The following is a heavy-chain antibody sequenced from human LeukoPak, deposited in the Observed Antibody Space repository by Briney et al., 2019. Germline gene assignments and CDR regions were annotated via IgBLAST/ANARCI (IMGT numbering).Heavy chain of an antibody. Sequence: GGSLRLSCAASGFTFSSYSMNWVRQAPGKGLEWVSYISSSSSTIYYADSVKGRFTISRDNAKNSLYLQMNSLRAEDTAVYYCARVAYRTTGYWGQGTLVTVSS. V-gene: IGHV3-48*01. J-gene: IGHJ4*02. CDR3: ARVAYRTTGY. CDR1: GFTFSSYS. CDR2: ISSSSSTI. D-gene: IGHD4-11*01.